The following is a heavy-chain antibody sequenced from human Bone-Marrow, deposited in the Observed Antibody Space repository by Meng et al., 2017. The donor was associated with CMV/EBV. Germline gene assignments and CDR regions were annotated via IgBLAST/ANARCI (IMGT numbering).Heavy chain of an antibody. CDR1: GFTFVGYA. CDR2: IGFSSDNT. CDR3: AKDRVGSSSYPYYFDY. Sequence: GFTFVGYAMSGVRQAPGKGLEWVSDIGFSSDNTYYADSVKGRFIIARDNSKNTLYLQMNSLRADDTALYYCAKDRVGSSSYPYYFDYWGQGTLVTVSS. D-gene: IGHD6-13*01. J-gene: IGHJ4*02. V-gene: IGHV3-23*01.